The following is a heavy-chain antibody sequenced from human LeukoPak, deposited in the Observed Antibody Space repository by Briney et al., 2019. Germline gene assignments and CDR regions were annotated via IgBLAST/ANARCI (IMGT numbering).Heavy chain of an antibody. D-gene: IGHD3-3*01. CDR2: IKQDGSEK. J-gene: IGHJ4*02. Sequence: GGSLRLSCAASGFTFSSYGMHWVRQAPGKGLEWVANIKQDGSEKYYVDSVKGRFTISRDNAKNSLYLQMNSLRAEDTAVYYCARDFSRHYDFWSGYYWGGLDYWGQGTLVTVSS. CDR3: ARDFSRHYDFWSGYYWGGLDY. CDR1: GFTFSSYG. V-gene: IGHV3-7*01.